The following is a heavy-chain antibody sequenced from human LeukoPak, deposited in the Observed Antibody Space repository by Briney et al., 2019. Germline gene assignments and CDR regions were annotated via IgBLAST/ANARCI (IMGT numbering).Heavy chain of an antibody. CDR3: AKGGSGYFLDP. J-gene: IGHJ5*02. V-gene: IGHV3-23*01. D-gene: IGHD5-12*01. CDR1: GFIFNNYG. CDR2: ISNDGGGI. Sequence: GGSLRLSCAASGFIFNNYGLIWVRQAPGKGLQWVSAISNDGGGITYADFVKGRFTISRDNSKNTLFLQMNSLRAEDTALYYCAKGGSGYFLDPWGQGTLVTVSS.